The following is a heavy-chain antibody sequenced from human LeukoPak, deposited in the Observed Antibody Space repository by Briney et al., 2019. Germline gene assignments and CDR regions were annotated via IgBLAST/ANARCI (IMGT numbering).Heavy chain of an antibody. CDR2: MNPNSGNT. CDR3: ARHLLWFGELSGGFDY. CDR1: GYTFTSYD. J-gene: IGHJ4*02. V-gene: IGHV1-8*01. D-gene: IGHD3-10*01. Sequence: ASVKVSCKASGYTFTSYDINWVRQATGQGLEWMGWMNPNSGNTGYAQKFQGRVTMTRNTSISTAYMELSSLRSEDTAVYYCARHLLWFGELSGGFDYWGQGTLVTVSS.